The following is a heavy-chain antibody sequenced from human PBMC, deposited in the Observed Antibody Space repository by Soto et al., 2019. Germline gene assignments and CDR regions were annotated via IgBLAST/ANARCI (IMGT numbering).Heavy chain of an antibody. V-gene: IGHV1-3*01. Sequence: ASVKVSCKASGNTVPNYAIHWVRQAPGQRLEWMGWINGGNGNTYYSEHFQGRVTFTRDASAGTVYMQLSSVTSEDTAVYYCARDDSGFSDSHYIDYFNYWGQGALVTVSS. CDR1: GNTVPNYA. D-gene: IGHD1-26*01. CDR2: INGGNGNT. CDR3: ARDDSGFSDSHYIDYFNY. J-gene: IGHJ4*02.